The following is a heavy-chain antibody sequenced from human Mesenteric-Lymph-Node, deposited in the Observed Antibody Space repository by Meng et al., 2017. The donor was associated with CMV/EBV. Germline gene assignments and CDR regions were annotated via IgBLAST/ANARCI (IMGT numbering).Heavy chain of an antibody. Sequence: GESLKISCAASGFRFSSFEMNWVRQAPGKGLEWVSHISGSGSSEFYADSVKGRFTISRDNAKNSLYLQMDSLRVEDTAVYYCARDLGYYYGYSGYWGQGTLVTVSS. CDR1: GFRFSSFE. J-gene: IGHJ4*02. CDR3: ARDLGYYYGYSGY. CDR2: ISGSGSSE. V-gene: IGHV3-48*03. D-gene: IGHD3-10*01.